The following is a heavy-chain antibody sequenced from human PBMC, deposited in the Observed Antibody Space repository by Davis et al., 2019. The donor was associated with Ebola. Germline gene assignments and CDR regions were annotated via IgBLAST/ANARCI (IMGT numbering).Heavy chain of an antibody. Sequence: GGSLRLSCAVSGGSMSEYYWAWIRQTPGKGLEWVANIKQDGSEKYYVDSVKGRFTISRDNAKNSLYLQMNSLRAEDTALYYCAKGSVYGFFQEWGPGTLVIVSS. CDR2: IKQDGSEK. D-gene: IGHD3-16*01. J-gene: IGHJ1*01. CDR1: GGSMSEYY. CDR3: AKGSVYGFFQE. V-gene: IGHV3-7*03.